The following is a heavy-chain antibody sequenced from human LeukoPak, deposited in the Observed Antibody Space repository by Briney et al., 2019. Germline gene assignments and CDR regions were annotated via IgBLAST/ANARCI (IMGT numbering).Heavy chain of an antibody. Sequence: LRLSCVASGFTFSDFSMSWIRQHPGKGLEWIGYIYYSGSTYYNPSLKSRVTISVDTSKNQFSLKLSSVTAANTAVYYCARDDAAAGVANWFDPWGQGTLVTVSS. CDR1: GFTFSDFS. J-gene: IGHJ5*02. CDR3: ARDDAAAGVANWFDP. D-gene: IGHD6-13*01. CDR2: IYYSGST. V-gene: IGHV4-31*02.